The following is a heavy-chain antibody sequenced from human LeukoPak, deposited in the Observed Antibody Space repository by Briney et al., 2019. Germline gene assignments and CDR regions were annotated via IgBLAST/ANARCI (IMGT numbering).Heavy chain of an antibody. V-gene: IGHV3-23*01. D-gene: IGHD1-26*01. CDR1: GFTFSSYA. J-gene: IGHJ4*02. CDR2: ISGSGGST. CDR3: ATIVGATTEDDY. Sequence: PGGSLRPSCAASGFTFSSYAMSWVRQAPGKGLEWVSAISGSGGSTYYADSVKGRFTISRDNSKNTLYLQMNSLRAEDTAVYYCATIVGATTEDDYWGQGTLVTVSS.